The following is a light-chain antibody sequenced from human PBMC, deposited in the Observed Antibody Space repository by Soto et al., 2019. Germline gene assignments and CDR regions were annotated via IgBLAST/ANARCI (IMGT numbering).Light chain of an antibody. CDR2: CAS. J-gene: IGKJ2*01. Sequence: DIEITQSPSTLSVSPGERVTIACRASQSVSSNLAWYQQKPGQAPSLLMYCASTRANGIPARFSGSGSCAEFTLTIISLQYQDDSFYYCQQYNNSYSYTFGQGTKVDIK. CDR1: QSVSSN. CDR3: QQYNNSYSYT. V-gene: IGKV3-15*01.